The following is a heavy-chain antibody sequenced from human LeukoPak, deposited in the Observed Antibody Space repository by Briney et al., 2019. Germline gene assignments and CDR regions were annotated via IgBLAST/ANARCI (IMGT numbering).Heavy chain of an antibody. CDR2: ISGSGTST. Sequence: GGSLRLSCAASGFTFSSYAMSWVRQAPGKGLEWVSAISGSGTSTSYADSMKGRFTISRDNSKNTLYLQMNSLRDEDTAVYYCAKGGGCIVGGTCSLSYYYGMDVWGQGTTVTVSS. J-gene: IGHJ6*02. CDR3: AKGGGCIVGGTCSLSYYYGMDV. CDR1: GFTFSSYA. V-gene: IGHV3-23*01. D-gene: IGHD1-26*01.